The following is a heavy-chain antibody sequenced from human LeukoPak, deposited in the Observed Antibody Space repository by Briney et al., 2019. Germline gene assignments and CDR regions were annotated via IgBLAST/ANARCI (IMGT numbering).Heavy chain of an antibody. CDR2: LQYDRTNV. D-gene: IGHD2-15*01. J-gene: IGHJ4*02. V-gene: IGHV3-30*02. CDR3: ARGDCSGGSCYLSLTTIDY. CDR1: RFSFSSYG. Sequence: GGSLRLSCAASRFSFSSYGMHWVRQAPGKGLEWVAYLQYDRTNVQYADSVRGRFTISRDNSKNILYLQMNSLRGEDTAVYYCARGDCSGGSCYLSLTTIDYWGQGTLVTVSS.